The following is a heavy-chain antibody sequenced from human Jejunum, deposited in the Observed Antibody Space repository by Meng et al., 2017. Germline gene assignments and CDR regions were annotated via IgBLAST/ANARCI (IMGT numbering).Heavy chain of an antibody. Sequence: SETLSLTCTVSGDSIRSGYYWGWIRQPPGKGLEWIGSIYHSGSTYYNPSLKSRVTISIDTSKNQFSLKLSSVTAADTAVYYCARTIMGGRKFDYWGLGTLVTVSS. CDR1: GDSIRSGYY. J-gene: IGHJ4*02. CDR3: ARTIMGGRKFDY. V-gene: IGHV4-38-2*02. CDR2: IYHSGST. D-gene: IGHD1-26*01.